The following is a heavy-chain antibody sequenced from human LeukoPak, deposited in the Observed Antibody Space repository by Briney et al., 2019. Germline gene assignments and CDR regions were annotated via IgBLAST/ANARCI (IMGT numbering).Heavy chain of an antibody. CDR1: GYTFTSYG. V-gene: IGHV1-18*01. CDR3: ARDRYYDILTGYFVPVGY. CDR2: ISAYNGNT. D-gene: IGHD3-9*01. J-gene: IGHJ4*02. Sequence: ASVKVSCKASGYTFTSYGISWVRQAPGQGLEWMGWISAYNGNTNYAQKLQGRVTMTTDTSTSTAYMELRSLRSNDTAVYYCARDRYYDILTGYFVPVGYWGQGTLVTVSS.